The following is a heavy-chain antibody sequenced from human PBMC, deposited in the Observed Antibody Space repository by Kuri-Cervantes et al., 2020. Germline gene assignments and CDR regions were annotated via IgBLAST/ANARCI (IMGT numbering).Heavy chain of an antibody. J-gene: IGHJ6*02. CDR1: GFTFSSYS. CDR3: AREGVATGWGMDV. CDR2: ISSSSSYI. D-gene: IGHD5-12*01. V-gene: IGHV3-21*01. Sequence: GESLKISCAASGFTFSSYSMNWVRQAPGKGPEWVSSISSSSSYIYYADSVKGRFTISRDNSKNTLYLQMNSLRAEDTAVYYCAREGVATGWGMDVWGQGTTGTVSS.